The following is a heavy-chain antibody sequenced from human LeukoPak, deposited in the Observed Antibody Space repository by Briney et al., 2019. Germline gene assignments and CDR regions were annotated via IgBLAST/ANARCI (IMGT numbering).Heavy chain of an antibody. CDR3: ARYCSSTSCYMGAFDF. J-gene: IGHJ3*01. V-gene: IGHV3-21*01. Sequence: GGSLRLSCAASGFTFSSYSMNWVRQAPGKGLEWVSSISSSSSYIYYADSVKGRFTISRDNAKNSLYLQMNSLRAEDTAVYYCARYCSSTSCYMGAFDFWGQGTMVTVSS. CDR2: ISSSSSYI. CDR1: GFTFSSYS. D-gene: IGHD2-2*02.